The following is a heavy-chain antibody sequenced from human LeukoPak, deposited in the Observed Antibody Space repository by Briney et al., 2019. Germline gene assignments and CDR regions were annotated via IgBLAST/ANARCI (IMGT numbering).Heavy chain of an antibody. J-gene: IGHJ4*02. Sequence: GGSLRLSCAASGFTFSSYGMHWVRQAPGKGLEWVAVISYDGSNKYYADSVKGRFTISRDNSKNTLYLQMNSLRAEDTAVYYCAKDLWAFMEGIAAAGLDYWGQGTLVTVSS. V-gene: IGHV3-30*18. D-gene: IGHD6-13*01. CDR2: ISYDGSNK. CDR3: AKDLWAFMEGIAAAGLDY. CDR1: GFTFSSYG.